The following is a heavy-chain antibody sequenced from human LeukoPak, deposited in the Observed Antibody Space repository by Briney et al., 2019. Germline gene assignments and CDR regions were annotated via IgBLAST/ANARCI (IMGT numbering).Heavy chain of an antibody. CDR1: GFTFSSYA. CDR3: AKCPINSYGFVPSDY. Sequence: GGSLRLSCAASGFTFSSYAMSWVRQAPGKGLEWVSAISGSGGSTYYADSVKGRFTISRDNSKNTLYLQMNSQRAEDTAVYYCAKCPINSYGFVPSDYWGQGTLVTVSS. D-gene: IGHD5-18*01. V-gene: IGHV3-23*01. J-gene: IGHJ4*02. CDR2: ISGSGGST.